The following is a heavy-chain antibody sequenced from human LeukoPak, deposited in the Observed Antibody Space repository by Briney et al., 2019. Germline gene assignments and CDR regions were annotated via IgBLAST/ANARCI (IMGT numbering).Heavy chain of an antibody. CDR2: IYCSGST. J-gene: IGHJ4*02. D-gene: IGHD3-9*01. CDR3: ASSAYYDILTGLYYFDY. CDR1: GGSISSGGYY. Sequence: PHTLSLTCTLSGGSISSGGYYGSSIRQHPGKGLEWFGYIYCSGSTYHNPCLKSRVTISVDTSKKQFSLKLSSVTAAGTAVYYCASSAYYDILTGLYYFDYWGQGTLVTVSS. V-gene: IGHV4-31*03.